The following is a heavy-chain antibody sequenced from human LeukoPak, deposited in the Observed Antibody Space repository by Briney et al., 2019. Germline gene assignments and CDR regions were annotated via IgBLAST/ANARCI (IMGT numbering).Heavy chain of an antibody. J-gene: IGHJ5*02. CDR1: AFTLSNYD. CDR3: ARADCSSSTCYLRRSWFDP. V-gene: IGHV3-21*01. Sequence: GGSLRLSCAASAFTLSNYDMNWVRQAPGKGLEWVSSISTSSRYIYYKDSVRGRFTISRDDAKNSLYLEMNSLRAEDTAVYYCARADCSSSTCYLRRSWFDPWGQGTLVTVSS. CDR2: ISTSSRYI. D-gene: IGHD2-2*01.